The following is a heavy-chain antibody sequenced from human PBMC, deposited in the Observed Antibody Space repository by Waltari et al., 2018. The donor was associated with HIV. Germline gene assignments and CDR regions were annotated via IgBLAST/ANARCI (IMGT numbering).Heavy chain of an antibody. D-gene: IGHD3-3*01. Sequence: EVQLLESGGGLVQPGGSLRLSCAASGFTFSSYAMSWVRQAPGKGLEWVSAISGSGGSTYYADSVNGRFTISRDNSKNTLYLQMNSLRAEDTAVYYCAKDAKITIFGVVIMGPFDPWGQGTLVTVSS. J-gene: IGHJ5*02. CDR1: GFTFSSYA. CDR3: AKDAKITIFGVVIMGPFDP. CDR2: ISGSGGST. V-gene: IGHV3-23*01.